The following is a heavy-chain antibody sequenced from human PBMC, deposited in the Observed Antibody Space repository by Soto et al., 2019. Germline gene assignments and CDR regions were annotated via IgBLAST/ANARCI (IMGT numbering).Heavy chain of an antibody. J-gene: IGHJ3*02. CDR3: ARAETGCSPVAGFLDI. Sequence: EVQLVESGGGLVQPGGSLRLSCAASGFTFRNYWMHWVRQTPGKGLVWVSRINSAGSTTSYADSVRGRFTLSRDNAKNTLNLQMTSLRVEDTGVYFCARAETGCSPVAGFLDIWGQGTMVTVSS. V-gene: IGHV3-74*01. CDR1: GFTFRNYW. CDR2: INSAGSTT. D-gene: IGHD6-19*01.